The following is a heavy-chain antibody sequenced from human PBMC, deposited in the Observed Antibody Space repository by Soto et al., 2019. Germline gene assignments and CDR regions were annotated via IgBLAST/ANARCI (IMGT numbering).Heavy chain of an antibody. CDR3: ARSPVGDAFNV. Sequence: EVQLVESGGGLVKPGGSLRLSCAASGFTFSSYSMNWVRQAPGKGLEWVSSISSGSDYIFYADSVKGRFTISRDNAKNSLLLQMNRLTAEDTAVYYCARSPVGDAFNVWGQGTVVTVSS. CDR2: ISSGSDYI. CDR1: GFTFSSYS. J-gene: IGHJ3*01. V-gene: IGHV3-21*01.